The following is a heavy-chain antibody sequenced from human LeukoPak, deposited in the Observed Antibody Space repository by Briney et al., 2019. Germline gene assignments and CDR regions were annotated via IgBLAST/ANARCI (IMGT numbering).Heavy chain of an antibody. CDR1: GYTFTGYY. D-gene: IGHD4-17*01. CDR3: ARDYLYGDYGFPYYFDY. CDR2: INPNSGGT. Sequence: ASVKVSCKASGYTFTGYYMHWVRQAPGQGLEWMGWINPNSGGTNYAQKFQGRVTMTRDTSISTAYMELSRLRSDDTAVYYCARDYLYGDYGFPYYFDYWGQGTLVTVSS. V-gene: IGHV1-2*02. J-gene: IGHJ4*02.